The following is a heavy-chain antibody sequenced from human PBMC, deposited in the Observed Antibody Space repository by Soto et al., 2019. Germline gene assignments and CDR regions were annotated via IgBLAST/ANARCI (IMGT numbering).Heavy chain of an antibody. Sequence: GASVKVSCKASGYTFTGYYMHWVREAPGQGLEWMGWINPNSGGTNYAQKVQGWVTMTRDTSISTAYMELSRLRSDDTAVYYCARDHCSSTSCYTTDAFDIWGQGTMVTVSS. CDR3: ARDHCSSTSCYTTDAFDI. V-gene: IGHV1-2*04. D-gene: IGHD2-2*02. CDR2: INPNSGGT. J-gene: IGHJ3*02. CDR1: GYTFTGYY.